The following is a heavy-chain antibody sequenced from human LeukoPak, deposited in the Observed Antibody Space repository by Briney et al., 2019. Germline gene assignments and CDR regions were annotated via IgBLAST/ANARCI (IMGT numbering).Heavy chain of an antibody. Sequence: PGRSLRLSCTASGFTFGDYAMSWFRQAPGKGLEWVGFIRSKAYGGTTEYAASVKGRFTISRDDSKSIAYLQMNSLKTEDTAVYYCTRMGLPEYYGDYVPIAPFDYWGQGTLVTVSS. D-gene: IGHD4-17*01. V-gene: IGHV3-49*03. J-gene: IGHJ4*02. CDR3: TRMGLPEYYGDYVPIAPFDY. CDR2: IRSKAYGGTT. CDR1: GFTFGDYA.